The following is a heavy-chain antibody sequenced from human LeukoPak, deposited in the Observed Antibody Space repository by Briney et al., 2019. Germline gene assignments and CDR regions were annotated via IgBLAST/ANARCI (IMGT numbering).Heavy chain of an antibody. CDR2: ISSSSSYI. CDR3: ARETGDYIPYFDY. Sequence: PGGSLRLSCAASGFTFSSYSMNWVRQAPGKGLEWVSSISSSSSYIYYADSVKGRFTISRDNAKNSLYLQMNSLRAEDTAVYYCARETGDYIPYFDYWGQGTLVTVSS. J-gene: IGHJ4*02. D-gene: IGHD4-17*01. CDR1: GFTFSSYS. V-gene: IGHV3-21*01.